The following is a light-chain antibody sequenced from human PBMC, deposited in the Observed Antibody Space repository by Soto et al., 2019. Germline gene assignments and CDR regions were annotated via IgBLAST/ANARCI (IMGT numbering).Light chain of an antibody. CDR1: QTISSW. Sequence: DIQMTQSPSTLSASVGDRVTITCRASQTISSWLAWYQQKPGKAPKLLIFDVSSLESGVPSRFSGSGSGTEFTLTIRSLQPDDFATYYCHQYNSFPYTFGQGTKLEI. CDR2: DVS. CDR3: HQYNSFPYT. V-gene: IGKV1-5*01. J-gene: IGKJ2*01.